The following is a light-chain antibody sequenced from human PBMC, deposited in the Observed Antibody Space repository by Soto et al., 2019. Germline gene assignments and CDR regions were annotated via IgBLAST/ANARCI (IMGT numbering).Light chain of an antibody. CDR2: DVS. V-gene: IGLV2-14*01. J-gene: IGLJ2*01. CDR1: SSDVGGYNY. CDR3: SSYTSSSTLL. Sequence: QSALTQPASVSGSPGQSITISCTGTSSDVGGYNYVSWYQQHPGKAPKLMIYDVSNRPSGVSNLFSGSKSGNTASLTISGLQAEDEADYYCSSYTSSSTLLFGGGTKLT.